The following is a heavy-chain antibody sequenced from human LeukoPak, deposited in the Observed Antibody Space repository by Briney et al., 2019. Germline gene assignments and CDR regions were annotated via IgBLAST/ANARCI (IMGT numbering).Heavy chain of an antibody. CDR3: AREETGYGYRYFDP. J-gene: IGHJ2*01. D-gene: IGHD3-16*01. CDR2: IDTVGDT. CDR1: GFTFSSYD. V-gene: IGHV3-13*04. Sequence: PGGSLRLSCAASGFTFSSYDMHWVRQATGKGLEWVSAIDTVGDTYYPGSVKGRFTISRENAQNSLYLQMNSLRAGDTAVYYCAREETGYGYRYFDPWGRGTLVTVSS.